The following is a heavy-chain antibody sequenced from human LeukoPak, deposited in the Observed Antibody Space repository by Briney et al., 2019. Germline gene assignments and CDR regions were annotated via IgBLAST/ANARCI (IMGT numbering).Heavy chain of an antibody. CDR2: IYSGGST. Sequence: GGSLRHSCAASGFTVSSNYMSWVRQAPGKGLEWVSVIYSGGSTYYADSVKGRFTTSRDNSKNTLYLQMDSLGAEDTAVYYCARDSLTVAADGYGMDVWGQGTTVTVSS. J-gene: IGHJ6*02. V-gene: IGHV3-53*01. CDR3: ARDSLTVAADGYGMDV. CDR1: GFTVSSNY. D-gene: IGHD6-19*01.